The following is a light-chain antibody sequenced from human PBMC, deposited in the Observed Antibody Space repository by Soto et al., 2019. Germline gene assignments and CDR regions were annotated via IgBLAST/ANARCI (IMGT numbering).Light chain of an antibody. CDR1: QSINGY. J-gene: IGKJ4*01. Sequence: DLPMTQSPSSLSASVGDRVTITCRASQSINGYLNWYQQKLGEATNLMIYAVSSLQSGVPSRFSGSGSGTVFTLTISSLQPEDFASNFCQQSMTVPLTFGGGTKVEIK. CDR2: AVS. CDR3: QQSMTVPLT. V-gene: IGKV1-39*01.